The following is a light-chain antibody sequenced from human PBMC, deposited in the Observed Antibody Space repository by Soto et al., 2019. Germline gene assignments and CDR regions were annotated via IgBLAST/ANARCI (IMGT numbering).Light chain of an antibody. V-gene: IGKV1-5*01. CDR3: QQYENYWT. J-gene: IGKJ1*01. CDR2: DAS. CDR1: QGINSW. Sequence: DIQMTQSPSSVSASVGDRVTMTCRASQGINSWLAWYQQKPGKAPKLLIYDASNLESGVPSRFSGSGSGTEFTLTISSLQPEDFGIYYCQQYENYWTFGQGTKVDIK.